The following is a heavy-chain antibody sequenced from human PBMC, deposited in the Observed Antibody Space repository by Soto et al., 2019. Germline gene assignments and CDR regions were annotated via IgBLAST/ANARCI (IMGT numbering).Heavy chain of an antibody. Sequence: GESLKISCKGSGYSFTNYWIGWVRQMPGKGLEWMGIIYPGDSDTRYSPSFQGQVTISADKSITTAYLQWSSLKASDTAMYYCARPYDSSGYLAFDIWGQGTMVTVSS. V-gene: IGHV5-51*01. CDR3: ARPYDSSGYLAFDI. J-gene: IGHJ3*02. CDR2: IYPGDSDT. CDR1: GYSFTNYW. D-gene: IGHD3-22*01.